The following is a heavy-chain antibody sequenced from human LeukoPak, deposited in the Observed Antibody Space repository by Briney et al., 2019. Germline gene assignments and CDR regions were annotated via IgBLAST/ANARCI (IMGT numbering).Heavy chain of an antibody. CDR2: ITKSGDQT. V-gene: IGHV3-23*01. CDR3: AKRNGYSNYFDDY. CDR1: GITFSNSA. Sequence: GGSLRLSCVPSGITFSNSALSWVRQAPGKGLEWVSTITKSGDQTHYADSVRGRFTISRDNSKNTLYLQMNSLRAEDTAVYYCAKRNGYSNYFDDYWGQGTLVTVSS. D-gene: IGHD4-11*01. J-gene: IGHJ4*02.